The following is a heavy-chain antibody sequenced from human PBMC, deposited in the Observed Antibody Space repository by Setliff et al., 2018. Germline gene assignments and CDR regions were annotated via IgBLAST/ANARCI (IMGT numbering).Heavy chain of an antibody. V-gene: IGHV4-38-2*01. CDR1: GISITSGHY. Sequence: LPEPLSLTCDVSGISITSGHYWGWIRQPPGKGLEWIATIYHRGRTYYNPSLDSRVTISLDTSKNQYSLRLRSVTAADTAVYYCASPRRDDLDTPFDAFDLWGQGTKVTVS. CDR2: IYHRGRT. D-gene: IGHD1-1*01. J-gene: IGHJ3*01. CDR3: ASPRRDDLDTPFDAFDL.